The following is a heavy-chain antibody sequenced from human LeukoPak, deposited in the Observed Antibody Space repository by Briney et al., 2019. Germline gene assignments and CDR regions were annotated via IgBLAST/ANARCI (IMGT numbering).Heavy chain of an antibody. CDR1: GGSISSGGYY. J-gene: IGHJ5*02. V-gene: IGHV4-31*03. CDR2: VPYSGST. CDR3: ARQDSSGWYLSWFDP. Sequence: SQTLSLTCSVSGGSISSGGYYWSWIRQHPGKGLEWIGYVPYSGSTFYNPSLKSRVTISVDTSKNQFSLKLSSVTAADTAVYYCARQDSSGWYLSWFDPWGQGTLVTVSS. D-gene: IGHD6-19*01.